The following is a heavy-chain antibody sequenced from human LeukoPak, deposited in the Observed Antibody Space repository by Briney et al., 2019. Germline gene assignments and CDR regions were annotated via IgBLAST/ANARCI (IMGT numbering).Heavy chain of an antibody. Sequence: SQTLSLTCTVSGGSISSGDYYWSWIRQPPGKGLEWIGYIYYSGSTYYNPSLKSRVTISVDTSKNQFSLKLSSVTAADTAVYYCARAPSEVHPTVTITGYYYYYYMDVWGKGTTVTVSS. CDR2: IYYSGST. V-gene: IGHV4-30-4*08. J-gene: IGHJ6*03. CDR1: GGSISSGDYY. D-gene: IGHD4-11*01. CDR3: ARAPSEVHPTVTITGYYYYYYMDV.